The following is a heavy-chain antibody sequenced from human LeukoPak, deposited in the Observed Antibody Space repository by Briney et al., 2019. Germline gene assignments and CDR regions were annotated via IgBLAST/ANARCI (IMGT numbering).Heavy chain of an antibody. V-gene: IGHV3-30-3*01. J-gene: IGHJ4*02. CDR1: GFTFSSYA. CDR2: ISYDGSNK. Sequence: HPGGSLRLSCAASGFTFSSYAMHWVRQAPGKGLEWVAVISYDGSNKYYADSVKGRFTISRDNSKNTLYLQMNSLRAEDTAVYYCARPVRADIAAADLDYWGQGTLVTVSS. CDR3: ARPVRADIAAADLDY. D-gene: IGHD6-13*01.